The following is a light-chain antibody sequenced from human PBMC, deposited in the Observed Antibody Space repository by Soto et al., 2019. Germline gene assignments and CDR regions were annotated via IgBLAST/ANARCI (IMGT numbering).Light chain of an antibody. V-gene: IGKV3-20*01. CDR3: QQYGSSPIT. CDR2: ATS. J-gene: IGKJ5*01. CDR1: QSVSSIY. Sequence: EIVLTQSPGTLSLSPGERATLSCRASQSVSSIYLAWYQQKPGQAPSLLIYATSSRATGIPDRFSGSGSGTDFSLTISRLEPEDFAVYYCQQYGSSPITFDQGTRLDIK.